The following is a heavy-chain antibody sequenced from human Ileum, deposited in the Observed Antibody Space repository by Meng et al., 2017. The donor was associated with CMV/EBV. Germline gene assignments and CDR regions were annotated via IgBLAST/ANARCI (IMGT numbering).Heavy chain of an antibody. CDR3: AREEVYTRPHYFDY. CDR1: GMTFSSYA. D-gene: IGHD2-8*01. CDR2: IYSDGGTT. Sequence: GESLKISCAASGMTFSSYAMTWVRQAPGKGLEWVAVIYSDGGTTDYADSVKGRFTISRDHSKNTLYLQMNNLRAEDTAVYYCAREEVYTRPHYFDYWGQGTLVTVSS. J-gene: IGHJ4*02. V-gene: IGHV3-23*03.